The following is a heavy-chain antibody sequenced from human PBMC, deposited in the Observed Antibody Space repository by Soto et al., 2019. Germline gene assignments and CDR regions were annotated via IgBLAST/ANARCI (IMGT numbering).Heavy chain of an antibody. Sequence: QVQLVESGGGVVQPGRSLRLSCAASGFTFSSYAMHWVRQAPGKGLEWVAVISYDGSNKYYADSVKGRFTISRDNSKNTLDLQMNSMRAEDRAVYYCARDGGSWFRLELRGLVRFDPWGQGTLVTVSS. J-gene: IGHJ5*02. V-gene: IGHV3-30-3*01. CDR2: ISYDGSNK. CDR1: GFTFSSYA. CDR3: ARDGGSWFRLELRGLVRFDP. D-gene: IGHD1-7*01.